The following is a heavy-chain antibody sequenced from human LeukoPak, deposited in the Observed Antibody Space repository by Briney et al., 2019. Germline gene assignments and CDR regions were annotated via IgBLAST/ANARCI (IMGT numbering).Heavy chain of an antibody. CDR3: AKGNTMYTAYYFDY. J-gene: IGHJ4*02. Sequence: PGGSLRLSCAASGFTFSSYAMSWVRQAPGKGLEWVSAISASGGGTYYADSVKGRFTISRDNSKNTLYLQMSSLRAEDTAVYYCAKGNTMYTAYYFDYWGQGTLVTVSS. CDR1: GFTFSSYA. CDR2: ISASGGGT. V-gene: IGHV3-23*01. D-gene: IGHD3-10*02.